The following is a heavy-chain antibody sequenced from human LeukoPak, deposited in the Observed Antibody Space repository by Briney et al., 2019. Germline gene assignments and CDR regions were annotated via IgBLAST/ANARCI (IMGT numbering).Heavy chain of an antibody. V-gene: IGHV3-43*02. Sequence: GGSLRLSCAASGFTFDDYAMHWVRQAPGKGLEWVSLISGDGGSTFYADSVKGRFTISRDNSRNSLYLQMSSLRSEDTALYYCARESERSGWYDYWGQGTLVTVSS. CDR2: ISGDGGST. J-gene: IGHJ4*02. CDR3: ARESERSGWYDY. CDR1: GFTFDDYA. D-gene: IGHD6-19*01.